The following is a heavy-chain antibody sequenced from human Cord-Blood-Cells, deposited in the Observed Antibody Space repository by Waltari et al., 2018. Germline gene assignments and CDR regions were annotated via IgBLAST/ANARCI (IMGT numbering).Heavy chain of an antibody. D-gene: IGHD7-27*01. J-gene: IGHJ3*02. V-gene: IGHV4-59*01. CDR2: IYYSGST. CDR3: ARNLLTGDAFDI. CDR1: GGSISSYY. Sequence: QVQLQESGPGLVKPSETPSLTCTVSGGSISSYYWSWIRQPPGKGLEWIGYIYYSGSTNYRPSLKSRVTMSVDTSKNRFSLKLSSVTAADTAVYYCARNLLTGDAFDIWGQGTMVTVSS.